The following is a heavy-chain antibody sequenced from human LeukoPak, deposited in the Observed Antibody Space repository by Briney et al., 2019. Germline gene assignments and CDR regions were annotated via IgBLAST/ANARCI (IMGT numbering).Heavy chain of an antibody. V-gene: IGHV3-74*01. CDR1: GFTFSNYW. CDR3: VRDYQFIQEV. J-gene: IGHJ6*02. Sequence: PGGSLRLSCVASGFTFSNYWMLWVRQAPGKGLMWVSLISTDGNSTRYAESVKGRFTISRDNAKNALYLQMDILRVEDTALYFCVRDYQFIQEVWGQGTTVTVSS. CDR2: ISTDGNST. D-gene: IGHD2-2*01.